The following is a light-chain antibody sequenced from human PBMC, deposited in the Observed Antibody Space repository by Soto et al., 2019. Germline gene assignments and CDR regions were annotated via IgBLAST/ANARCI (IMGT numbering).Light chain of an antibody. V-gene: IGKV1-5*01. CDR2: DAS. CDR3: QRYSASFAWT. CDR1: RSVSRW. Sequence: DIQMTQSPSTLSASVGDRVTITCRASRSVSRWLAWYQQKPGKAPNLLIYDASSLETGVPSRFSGGGSGTEFPLTISSLHHDDFATYYCQRYSASFAWTCGQGTKVDNK. J-gene: IGKJ1*01.